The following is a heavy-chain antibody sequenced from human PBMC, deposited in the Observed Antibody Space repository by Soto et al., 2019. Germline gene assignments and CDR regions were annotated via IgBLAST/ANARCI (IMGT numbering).Heavy chain of an antibody. CDR2: INQDGSAK. V-gene: IGHV3-7*01. CDR1: GFTFTSSW. J-gene: IGHJ4*01. CDR3: ATVKGPYFDY. Sequence: PGGSLRLSCAASGFTFTSSWMNWVRQAPGKGLEWVANINQDGSAKYSVDSVKGRFTISRDNAKNSLYLQMNSLRAEDTAVYYCATVKGPYFDYWGHGTLVTVS.